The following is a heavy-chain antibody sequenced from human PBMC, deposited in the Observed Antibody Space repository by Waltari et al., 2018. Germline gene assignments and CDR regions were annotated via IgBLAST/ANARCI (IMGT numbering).Heavy chain of an antibody. D-gene: IGHD2-21*02. CDR2: IKQDGSEK. Sequence: EVQLVESGGGLVQPGGSLSLSRSAPGLPFTNHWMGWDRQAPGKGPEWVASIKQDGSEKYYVDSMKGRFTISRDNAKNSLSLQMDSLRAEDTAVYFCARGVTTVEYWGQGTLVTVSS. CDR3: ARGVTTVEY. V-gene: IGHV3-7*04. CDR1: GLPFTNHW. J-gene: IGHJ4*02.